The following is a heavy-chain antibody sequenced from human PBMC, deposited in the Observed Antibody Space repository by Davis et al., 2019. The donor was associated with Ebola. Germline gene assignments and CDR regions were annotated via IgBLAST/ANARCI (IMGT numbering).Heavy chain of an antibody. Sequence: PGGSLRLSCAASGFTFSSYSMNWVRQAPANFLVFVSSISSSSSYIYYADSVKGRFTISRDNSKNTLYLQMNSLRAEDTAVYYCARDREAELWAGAFDIWGQGTMVTVSS. CDR2: ISSSSSYI. V-gene: IGHV3-21*01. J-gene: IGHJ3*02. CDR1: GFTFSSYS. CDR3: ARDREAELWAGAFDI. D-gene: IGHD5-18*01.